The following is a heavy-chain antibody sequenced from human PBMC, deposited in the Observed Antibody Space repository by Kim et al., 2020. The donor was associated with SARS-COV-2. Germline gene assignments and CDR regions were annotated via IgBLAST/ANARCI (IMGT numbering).Heavy chain of an antibody. J-gene: IGHJ4*02. V-gene: IGHV1-46*01. CDR3: ARRKASPLDY. Sequence: TSSAQKVQGRVTVPRDTSTSTVYMELSSRRSEDTAVYYCARRKASPLDYWGQGTLVTVSS. CDR2: T. D-gene: IGHD2-2*01.